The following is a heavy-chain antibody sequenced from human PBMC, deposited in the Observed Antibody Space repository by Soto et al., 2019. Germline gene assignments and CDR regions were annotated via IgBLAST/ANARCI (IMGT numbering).Heavy chain of an antibody. V-gene: IGHV3-23*01. CDR2: ISGSGGST. J-gene: IGHJ3*02. CDR1: GFTFSSYA. D-gene: IGHD2-15*01. Sequence: ESVGGLVQPGGSLRLSCAASGFTFSSYAMSWVRQAPGKGLEWVSVISGSGGSTYYADSVKGRFTISRDNSKHTLYLQMNSLRAEDTAVYYCAKDRYYCSGGSCYVDAFDIWGQGTMVTVSS. CDR3: AKDRYYCSGGSCYVDAFDI.